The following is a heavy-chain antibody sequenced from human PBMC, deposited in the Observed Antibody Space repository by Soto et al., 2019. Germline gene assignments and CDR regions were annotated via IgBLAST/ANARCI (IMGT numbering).Heavy chain of an antibody. V-gene: IGHV3-48*01. Sequence: PVGSLRLSFAASGLTFGVHAMNWVRQAPGKGLEWVSYIGNTDTMKYYADSVRGRFTISRDNSKNTLYLQMNSLRAEDTAVYYCAKEGDRAATISYGMEGWGQGTTVTLSS. CDR3: AKEGDRAATISYGMEG. J-gene: IGHJ6*02. D-gene: IGHD5-12*01. CDR2: IGNTDTMK. CDR1: GLTFGVHA.